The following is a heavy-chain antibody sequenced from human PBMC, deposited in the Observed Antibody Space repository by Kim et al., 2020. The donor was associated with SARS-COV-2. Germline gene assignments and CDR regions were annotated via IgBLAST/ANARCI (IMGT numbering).Heavy chain of an antibody. J-gene: IGHJ4*02. Sequence: AQKLQGRVTMTTDTSTSTAYMELRSLRSDDTAVYYCARSLGIAAAGDTDYWGQGTLVTVSS. V-gene: IGHV1-18*01. CDR3: ARSLGIAAAGDTDY. D-gene: IGHD6-13*01.